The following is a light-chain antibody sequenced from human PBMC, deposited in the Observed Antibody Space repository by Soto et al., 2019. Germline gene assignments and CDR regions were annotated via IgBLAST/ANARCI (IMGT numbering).Light chain of an antibody. CDR2: DNN. V-gene: IGLV1-51*01. CDR1: SSNIGNNY. CDR3: GTWDSSLSASV. Sequence: QSALTQPPSVSAAPGQKVTTSCSGSSSNIGNNYVSWYQQLPGTAPKLLIYDNNKRPSGIPDRFSGSKSGTSATLGITGLQTGDEADYYCGTWDSSLSASVFGTGTKVTVL. J-gene: IGLJ1*01.